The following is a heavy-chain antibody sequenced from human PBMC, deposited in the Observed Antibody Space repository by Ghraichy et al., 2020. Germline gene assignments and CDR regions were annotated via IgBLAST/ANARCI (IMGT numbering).Heavy chain of an antibody. D-gene: IGHD3-10*01. J-gene: IGHJ4*02. CDR3: IKDYQGN. CDR1: GFTFSDYW. CDR2: IKGDGSYM. V-gene: IGHV3-7*03. Sequence: GGSLRLSCVGSGFTFSDYWMSWVRQAPGKGLEWVANIKGDGSYMNYADSVQGRFTISRDNAKRSLYLQMHSLRGEDTAVYYCIKDYQGNWGQGTLVTVSS.